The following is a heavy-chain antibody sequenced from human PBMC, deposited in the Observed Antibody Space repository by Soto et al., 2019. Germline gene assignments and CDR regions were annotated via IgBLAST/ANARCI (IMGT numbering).Heavy chain of an antibody. V-gene: IGHV3-30-3*01. J-gene: IGHJ4*02. D-gene: IGHD3-22*01. CDR3: ARDSGSYYDSSGYSLPD. CDR1: GFTFSSYA. CDR2: ISYDGSNK. Sequence: GGSLRLSCAASGFTFSSYAMHWVRQAPGKGLEWVAVISYDGSNKYYADSVKGRFTISRDNSKNTLYLQMNSLRAEDTAVYYCARDSGSYYDSSGYSLPDWGQGALVTVSS.